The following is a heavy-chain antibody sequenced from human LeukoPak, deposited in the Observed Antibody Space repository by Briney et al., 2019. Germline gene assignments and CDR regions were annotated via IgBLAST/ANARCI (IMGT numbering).Heavy chain of an antibody. CDR2: IRSKASSYAT. CDR1: GFTFSGSA. D-gene: IGHD4-23*01. CDR3: TTRGNPFDY. J-gene: IGHJ4*02. V-gene: IGHV3-73*01. Sequence: GGSLRLSCAASGFTFSGSAMHWVRQASGKGLEWVGRIRSKASSYATAYAASVKGRFTISRDDSKDTAYLQMNSLKTEDTAVYYCTTRGNPFDYWGQGTLVTVSS.